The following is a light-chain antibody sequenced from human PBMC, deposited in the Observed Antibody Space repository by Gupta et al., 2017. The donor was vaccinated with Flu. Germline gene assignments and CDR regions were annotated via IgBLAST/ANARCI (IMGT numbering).Light chain of an antibody. CDR1: RIGTER. Sequence: EANRIGTERVHWYQQRPGQAPILVVYDDSDRPSGVPERFSGSNSGDTATLSISGVEAGDEADYYCQLWDSSGYCKFGGGTKLTV. J-gene: IGLJ2*01. CDR2: DDS. CDR3: QLWDSSGYCK. V-gene: IGLV3-21*02.